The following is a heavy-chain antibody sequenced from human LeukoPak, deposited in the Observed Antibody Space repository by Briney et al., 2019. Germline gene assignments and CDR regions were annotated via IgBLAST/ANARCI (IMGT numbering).Heavy chain of an antibody. CDR2: INPNSGGT. D-gene: IGHD6-6*01. V-gene: IGHV1-2*02. J-gene: IGHJ4*02. Sequence: GASVKVFCKASGYTFTGYYMHWVRQAPGQGLEWMGWINPNSGGTNYAQKFQGRVTMTRETSISTAYMELSRLRSDDTAVYYCARAGGLSSSPVRYWGQGTLGTVSS. CDR3: ARAGGLSSSPVRY. CDR1: GYTFTGYY.